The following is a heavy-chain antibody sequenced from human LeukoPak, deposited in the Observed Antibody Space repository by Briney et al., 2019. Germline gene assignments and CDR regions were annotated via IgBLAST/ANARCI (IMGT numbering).Heavy chain of an antibody. D-gene: IGHD6-19*01. CDR2: INHSGST. V-gene: IGHV4-39*07. CDR3: ARVRRLGAARIAVAGTNWFDP. Sequence: SETLSLTCTVSGGSISSSSYYWSWIRQPPGKGLEWIGEINHSGSTNYNPSLKSRVTISVDTSKNQFSLKLSSVTAADTAVYYCARVRRLGAARIAVAGTNWFDPWGQGTLVTVSS. CDR1: GGSISSSSYY. J-gene: IGHJ5*02.